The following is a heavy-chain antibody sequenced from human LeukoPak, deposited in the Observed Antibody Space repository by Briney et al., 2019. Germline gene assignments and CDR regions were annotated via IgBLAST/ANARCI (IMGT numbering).Heavy chain of an antibody. J-gene: IGHJ4*02. CDR3: ARDDSDYGY. D-gene: IGHD4-17*01. CDR1: GYSISSGYY. V-gene: IGHV4-38-2*02. CDR2: IYHSGST. Sequence: PSETLSLTCTVSGYSISSGYYWGWIRQPPGKGLEWIGSIYHSGSTCYNPSLKSRVTMSVDTSKNQFSLKLTSVTAADTAVYYCARDDSDYGYWGQGTLVTVSS.